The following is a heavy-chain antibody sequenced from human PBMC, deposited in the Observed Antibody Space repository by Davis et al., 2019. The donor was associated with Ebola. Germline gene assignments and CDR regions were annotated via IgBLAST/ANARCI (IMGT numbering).Heavy chain of an antibody. CDR3: ARLNCGGDCFATIRVDS. V-gene: IGHV4-39*01. CDR1: GDSMSSISYY. CDR2: IYYRGST. J-gene: IGHJ4*02. Sequence: PSETLSLTCTVSGDSMSSISYYWGWIRQPPGKGLEWIGSIYYRGSTYYNPSLRDRVTLSIDTSKNQFSLRLNSVTAADTAMYYCARLNCGGDCFATIRVDSWGQGTLVTVSS. D-gene: IGHD2-21*02.